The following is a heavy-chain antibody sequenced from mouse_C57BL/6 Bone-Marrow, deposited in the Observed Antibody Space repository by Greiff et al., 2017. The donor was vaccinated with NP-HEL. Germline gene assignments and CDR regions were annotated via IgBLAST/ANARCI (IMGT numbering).Heavy chain of an antibody. CDR3: ANGGFAY. CDR1: GFTIKNTY. Sequence: VQLQQSVAELVRPGASVKLSCTASGFTIKNTYMHWVKQRPEQGLEWIGRIDPANGNTKYAPKFQGKATITAATSSNTAYLQLSSLTSEDTAIDYCANGGFAYWGQGTLVTVSA. V-gene: IGHV14-3*01. J-gene: IGHJ3*01. CDR2: IDPANGNT.